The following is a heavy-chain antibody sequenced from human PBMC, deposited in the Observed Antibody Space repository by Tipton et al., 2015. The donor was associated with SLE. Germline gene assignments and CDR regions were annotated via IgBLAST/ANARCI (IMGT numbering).Heavy chain of an antibody. CDR2: IYSGGSVS. J-gene: IGHJ6*03. CDR1: GFTFSNHA. CDR3: ASAGGYPYYYSYMDV. V-gene: IGHV3-23*03. D-gene: IGHD3-16*02. Sequence: SLRLSCAASGFTFSNHAMSWVRQAPGRGLEWVSIIYSGGSVSYYGDSVKGRFTISRDNAKNSLYLQMNSLRAEDTAVYYCASAGGYPYYYSYMDVWGKGTTVTVSS.